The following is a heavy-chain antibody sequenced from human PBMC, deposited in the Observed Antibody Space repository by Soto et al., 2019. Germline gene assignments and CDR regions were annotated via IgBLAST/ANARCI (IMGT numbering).Heavy chain of an antibody. Sequence: QVQLQESGPGLVKPSQTLSLTCTVSGGSISSGGYYWSWIRQHPGKGLEWIGYIYYSGSTYYNPSLKSRVTLSVDTSKNQFSRKLSSVTAADTAVYYCASRGPSRLQKTYGMDVWGQGTTVTVSS. CDR3: ASRGPSRLQKTYGMDV. CDR2: IYYSGST. D-gene: IGHD4-4*01. V-gene: IGHV4-31*03. J-gene: IGHJ6*02. CDR1: GGSISSGGYY.